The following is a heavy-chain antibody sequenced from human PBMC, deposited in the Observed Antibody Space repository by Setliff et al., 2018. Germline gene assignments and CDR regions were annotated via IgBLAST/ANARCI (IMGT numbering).Heavy chain of an antibody. D-gene: IGHD3-3*01. Sequence: PGGSLRLSCAASGFTFDDYGMSWVRQAPGKGLEWVSAISGSGGSTYYADSVKGRFTISRDNSKNTLYLQMNSLRAADTAVYYCARLYYNFWSGYPYYYYYYGMDVWGQGTTVTVSS. CDR3: ARLYYNFWSGYPYYYYYYGMDV. CDR2: ISGSGGST. J-gene: IGHJ6*02. CDR1: GFTFDDYG. V-gene: IGHV3-23*01.